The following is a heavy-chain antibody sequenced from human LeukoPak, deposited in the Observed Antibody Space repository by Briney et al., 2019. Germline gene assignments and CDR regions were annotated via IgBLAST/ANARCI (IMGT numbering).Heavy chain of an antibody. D-gene: IGHD2-15*01. V-gene: IGHV1-2*06. CDR3: ARDPRGVVVAATPYYYYYYYMDV. CDR2: INPNSGGR. CDR1: GYTFTGYY. J-gene: IGHJ6*03. Sequence: ASVKVSCKASGYTFTGYYMHWVRQAPGQGIEWMGRINPNSGGRNYAQKFQGRVTMTRDTSISTAYMELSRLRSDDTAVYYCARDPRGVVVAATPYYYYYYYMDVWGKGTTVTVSS.